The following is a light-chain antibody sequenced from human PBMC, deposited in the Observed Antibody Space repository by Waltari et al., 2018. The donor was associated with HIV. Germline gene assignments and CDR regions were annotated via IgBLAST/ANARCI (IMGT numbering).Light chain of an antibody. CDR2: WAS. CDR3: QQYYNTPYT. Sequence: DIVMTQSPDSLAVSLGERATINCKSSPSVLYSSSNKNSLAWYQQKPGQPPKLLIYWASTREPGVPDRFSGSGSGTDFTLTISSLQAEDVAVYYCQQYYNTPYTFGQGTKVEIK. V-gene: IGKV4-1*01. CDR1: PSVLYSSSNKNS. J-gene: IGKJ2*01.